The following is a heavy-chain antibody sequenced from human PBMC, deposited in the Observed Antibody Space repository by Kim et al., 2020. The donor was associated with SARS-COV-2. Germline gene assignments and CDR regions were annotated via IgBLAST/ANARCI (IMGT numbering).Heavy chain of an antibody. V-gene: IGHV3-21*01. CDR3: AREGPDSSGYFNWFDP. Sequence: SVKGRFTISRDNAKNSLYLQMNSLRAEDTAVYYCAREGPDSSGYFNWFDPWGQGTLVTVSS. D-gene: IGHD3-22*01. J-gene: IGHJ5*02.